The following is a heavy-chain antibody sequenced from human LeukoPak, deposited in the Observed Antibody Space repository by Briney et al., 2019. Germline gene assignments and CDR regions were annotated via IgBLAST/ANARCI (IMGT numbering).Heavy chain of an antibody. CDR1: GFTYVNHA. CDR2: ISGSGDRT. Sequence: PGGSLRLSCAAAGFTYVNHAMSCVRRHPGKELDWGSGISGSGDRTHYADSVNGRFTISRDNSNNTMYLQMNSLRAEDTAVYYCARDKGADNSGYYNGFFDFWGQGTLVTVSS. V-gene: IGHV3-23*01. D-gene: IGHD3-22*01. CDR3: ARDKGADNSGYYNGFFDF. J-gene: IGHJ4*02.